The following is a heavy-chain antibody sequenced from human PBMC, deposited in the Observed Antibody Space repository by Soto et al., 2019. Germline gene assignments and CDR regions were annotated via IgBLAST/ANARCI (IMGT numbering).Heavy chain of an antibody. CDR3: AGGGVRGVITRTRDYYGMDV. Sequence: GESLKISCKGSGYSFTSYWIGWVRQMPGKGLECMGIIYPGDSDTRYSPSFQGQVSISADKSISTAYLQWSSLKASDTAMYYCAGGGVRGVITRTRDYYGMDVWGQGTTVTVSS. CDR2: IYPGDSDT. D-gene: IGHD3-10*01. V-gene: IGHV5-51*01. J-gene: IGHJ6*02. CDR1: GYSFTSYW.